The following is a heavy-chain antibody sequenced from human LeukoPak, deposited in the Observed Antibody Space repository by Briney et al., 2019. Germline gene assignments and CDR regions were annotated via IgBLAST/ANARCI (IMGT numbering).Heavy chain of an antibody. CDR2: IIPIFGTA. CDR1: GGTFSSYA. Sequence: GASVKVSCKASGGTFSSYAISWVRQAPGQGLEWMGGIIPIFGTANYAQKFQGRVTITADESTSTAYMELSSLRSEDTAVYYCAADLLGGSDAFDIWGQGTMVTVSP. CDR3: AADLLGGSDAFDI. D-gene: IGHD3-16*01. V-gene: IGHV1-69*13. J-gene: IGHJ3*02.